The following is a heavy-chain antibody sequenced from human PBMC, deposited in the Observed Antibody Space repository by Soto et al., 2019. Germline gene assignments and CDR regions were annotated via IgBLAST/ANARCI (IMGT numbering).Heavy chain of an antibody. Sequence: EVQLVESGGTLVQPGGSLRLSYAASGFTFNTYWMHWVRQAPGKGLVWVSRINSDGTKTTYADSVKGRFTISRDNAKNTVYLQMNSLRAEDSAVYYCATVATNSYNWVDPWGQGTLVTVSS. CDR1: GFTFNTYW. J-gene: IGHJ5*02. D-gene: IGHD5-12*01. CDR3: ATVATNSYNWVDP. V-gene: IGHV3-74*01. CDR2: INSDGTKT.